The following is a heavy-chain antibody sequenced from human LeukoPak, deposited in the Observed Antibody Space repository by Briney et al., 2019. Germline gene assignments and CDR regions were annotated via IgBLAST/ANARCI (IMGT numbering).Heavy chain of an antibody. CDR3: AREDSSSGWSPIFDH. J-gene: IGHJ4*02. D-gene: IGHD6-19*01. CDR1: GGSISTYY. Sequence: SETLSLTCTVSGGSISTYYWSWIRQPPGKGLEWIGYIYYSGSTNYNPSLKSRVTISVDTSKNQFSLKLSSVTAADTAVYYCAREDSSSGWSPIFDHWGQGTLVTVSS. V-gene: IGHV4-59*01. CDR2: IYYSGST.